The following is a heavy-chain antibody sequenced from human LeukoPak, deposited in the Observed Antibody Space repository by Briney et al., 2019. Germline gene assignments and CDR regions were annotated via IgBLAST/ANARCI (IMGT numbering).Heavy chain of an antibody. J-gene: IGHJ5*02. CDR2: ISYDGSNK. CDR1: GFTFSSYE. D-gene: IGHD3-22*01. Sequence: GGSLRLSCAASGFTFSSYEMNWVRQAPGKGLEWVAVISYDGSNKYYADSVKGRFTISRDNSKNTLYLQMNSLRAEVTAVYYCAKGDYYDSSGYYYDPWGQGTLVTVSS. V-gene: IGHV3-30*18. CDR3: AKGDYYDSSGYYYDP.